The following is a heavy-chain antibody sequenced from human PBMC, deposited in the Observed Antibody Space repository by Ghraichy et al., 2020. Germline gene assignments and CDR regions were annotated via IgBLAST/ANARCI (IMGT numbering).Heavy chain of an antibody. D-gene: IGHD1-7*01. CDR3: ARFVELHAFDI. V-gene: IGHV4-31*03. CDR2: IYYSGST. CDR1: GGSISSGGYY. Sequence: SLNISCTVSGGSISSGGYYWSWIRQHPGKGLEWIGYIYYSGSTYYNPSLKSRVTISVDTSKNQFSLKLSSVTAADTAVYYCARFVELHAFDIWGQGTMVTVSS. J-gene: IGHJ3*02.